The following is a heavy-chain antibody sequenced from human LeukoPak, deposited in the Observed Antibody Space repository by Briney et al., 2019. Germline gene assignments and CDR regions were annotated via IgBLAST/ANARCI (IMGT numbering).Heavy chain of an antibody. J-gene: IGHJ5*02. CDR1: GYSFTSND. Sequence: ASVKVSCKASGYSFTSNDINWVRQAAGQGLEWMGWMNPHSGNAGYAQKFRGRVTMTRDTSISTAYMELYSLTSDDTALYYCARIPQRIPHNWFDPWGQGTLVIVSS. V-gene: IGHV1-8*01. D-gene: IGHD1-1*01. CDR3: ARIPQRIPHNWFDP. CDR2: MNPHSGNA.